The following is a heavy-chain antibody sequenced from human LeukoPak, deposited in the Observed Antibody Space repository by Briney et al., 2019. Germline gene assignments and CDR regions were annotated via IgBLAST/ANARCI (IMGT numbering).Heavy chain of an antibody. CDR3: ARDLYYGSGSYYFDY. CDR2: IYSGGST. Sequence: PGGSLRLSCAASGFTVSTNYMSWVRQAPGKGLEWGSVIYSGGSTYYADSVKGRFTISRDNSKNTLYLQMNSLRAEDTAVYYCARDLYYGSGSYYFDYWGQGTLVTVSS. V-gene: IGHV3-53*01. CDR1: GFTVSTNY. J-gene: IGHJ4*02. D-gene: IGHD3-10*01.